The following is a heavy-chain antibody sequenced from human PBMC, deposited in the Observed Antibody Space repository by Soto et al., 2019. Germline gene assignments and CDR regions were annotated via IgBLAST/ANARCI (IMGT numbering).Heavy chain of an antibody. CDR2: TYYRSKWYN. Sequence: QVQLQQSEPGLVKPSQTLSLTCAISGDSVSSSSVTWNWIRQSPSRGLEWLGRTYYRSKWYNDYAESVKXRXTXNXHTSKNQCSLHLNSVTPEDTAVYYCVRLIGNSWLDFWGQGPLVTVSS. CDR3: VRLIGNSWLDF. J-gene: IGHJ5*01. V-gene: IGHV6-1*01. CDR1: GDSVSSSSVT. D-gene: IGHD1-26*01.